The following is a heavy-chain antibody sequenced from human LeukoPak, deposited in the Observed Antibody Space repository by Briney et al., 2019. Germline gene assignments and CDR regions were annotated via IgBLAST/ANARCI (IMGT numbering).Heavy chain of an antibody. V-gene: IGHV3-30*18. CDR3: AKEAHFWSGYYPYGMDV. J-gene: IGHJ6*02. Sequence: GRSLRLSCAASGFTFSSYGMHWVRLAPGKGLEWVAVISYDGSNKYYADSVKGRFTISRDNSKNTLYLQMNSLRAEDTAVYYCAKEAHFWSGYYPYGMDVWGQGTTVTVSS. CDR1: GFTFSSYG. CDR2: ISYDGSNK. D-gene: IGHD3-3*02.